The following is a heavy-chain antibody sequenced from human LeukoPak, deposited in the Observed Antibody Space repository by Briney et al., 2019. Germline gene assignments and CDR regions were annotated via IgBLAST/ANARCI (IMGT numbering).Heavy chain of an antibody. D-gene: IGHD2-15*01. J-gene: IGHJ4*02. CDR2: ISSSGSTK. V-gene: IGHV3-48*03. Sequence: SGDSLRLSCAASGLTFSSYEMNWVRQAPGKALEWVSYISSSGSTKYHADSVKGRFTISRDNAKNSLYLQMNSLRAEDTAVYYCAWWPEGVYWGQGTLVTVSS. CDR3: AWWPEGVY. CDR1: GLTFSSYE.